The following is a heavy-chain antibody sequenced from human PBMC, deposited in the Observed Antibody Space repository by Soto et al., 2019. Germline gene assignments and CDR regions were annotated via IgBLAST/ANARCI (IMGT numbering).Heavy chain of an antibody. J-gene: IGHJ4*02. V-gene: IGHV3-30-3*01. D-gene: IGHD1-26*01. CDR1: GFTFSSYA. CDR2: ISYDGSNK. CDR3: ARVSESGSYLYFDY. Sequence: QVQLVESGGGVVQPGRSLRLSCAASGFTFSSYAMHWVRQAPGKGLEWVAVISYDGSNKYYADSVKGRFTISRDNSKNTLYRQMNSLRAEDTAVYYCARVSESGSYLYFDYWGQGTLVTVSS.